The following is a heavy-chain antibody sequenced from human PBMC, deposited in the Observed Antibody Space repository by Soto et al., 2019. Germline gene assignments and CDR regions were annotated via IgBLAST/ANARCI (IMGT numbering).Heavy chain of an antibody. J-gene: IGHJ4*02. CDR2: ISAYNANA. Sequence: QIPLLQSGAEVKKPGASVKVTCKASGYTFRNFGISWVRQAPGQGLEWMGWISAYNANANYAQKFQGRLTMTADTSTSTAYMELRSLRSDDTDVYYCARENSYFDYWGQGTLVTVSS. V-gene: IGHV1-18*01. CDR3: ARENSYFDY. CDR1: GYTFRNFG.